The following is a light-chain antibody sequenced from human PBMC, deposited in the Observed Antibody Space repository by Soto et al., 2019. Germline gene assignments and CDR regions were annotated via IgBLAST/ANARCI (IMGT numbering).Light chain of an antibody. J-gene: IGKJ1*01. CDR3: QQYYSTPWT. CDR1: QNVLYSSNRNY. Sequence: DIVMTQSPDSLAVSLGERATINCTSSQNVLYSSNRNYLAWFQQKPGQPPKLLIYWASTPESGVPDRFSGSGSGSDFTLTISSLQAEDVAVYYCQQYYSTPWTFGQGTKVEIK. V-gene: IGKV4-1*01. CDR2: WAS.